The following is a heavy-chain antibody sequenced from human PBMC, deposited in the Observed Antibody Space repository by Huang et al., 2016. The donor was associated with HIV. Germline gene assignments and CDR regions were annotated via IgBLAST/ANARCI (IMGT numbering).Heavy chain of an antibody. D-gene: IGHD3-10*01. CDR3: ARLPGSITMIRGVITDPY. Sequence: QLQLQESGPGLVKPSETLSLTCTVSGGSIRSDNYYWGWFRQPPGKGLGWIGSIYYRGSTYYNPSHKSRVTITVDTAKKQLSLKMRSVTAADTAVYYCARLPGSITMIRGVITDPYWGQGTLVTVSS. CDR1: GGSIRSDNYY. V-gene: IGHV4-39*01. J-gene: IGHJ4*02. CDR2: IYYRGST.